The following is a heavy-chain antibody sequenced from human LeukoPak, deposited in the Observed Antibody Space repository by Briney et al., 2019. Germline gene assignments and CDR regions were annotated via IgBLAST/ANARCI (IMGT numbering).Heavy chain of an antibody. CDR1: GGSFSGYY. Sequence: SETLSLTCAVYGGSFSGYYWSWIRQPPGKGLEWIGEINHSGSTNYNPSLKSRGTISVDTSKNQFSLKLSSVTAADTAVYYCARGGLTAMVTAFDYWGQGTLVTVSS. CDR2: INHSGST. D-gene: IGHD5-18*01. CDR3: ARGGLTAMVTAFDY. V-gene: IGHV4-34*01. J-gene: IGHJ4*02.